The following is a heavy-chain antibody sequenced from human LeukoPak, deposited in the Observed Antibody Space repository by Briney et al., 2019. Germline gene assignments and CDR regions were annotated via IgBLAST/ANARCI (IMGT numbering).Heavy chain of an antibody. CDR3: ESDLTAASGAFDI. CDR1: GFTFSSYS. J-gene: IGHJ3*02. CDR2: ISSSSSYI. Sequence: GGSLTLSCAASGFTFSSYSMNWVRQAPGKGLEWVSSISSSSSYIYYADSVKGRFTISRDNAKNSLYLQMNTLKAEDTAVSYFESDLTAASGAFDIWGQGTMVTVSS. D-gene: IGHD3-10*01. V-gene: IGHV3-21*04.